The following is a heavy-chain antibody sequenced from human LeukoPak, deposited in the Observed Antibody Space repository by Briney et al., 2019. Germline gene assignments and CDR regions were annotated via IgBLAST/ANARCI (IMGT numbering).Heavy chain of an antibody. J-gene: IGHJ3*02. D-gene: IGHD6-19*01. CDR2: ISSSGSNI. Sequence: GGSLRLSCAASGFTFSDYYMSWIRQAPGKGLEWVSYISSSGSNIYYADSVKGRFTISRDNAKNSLYLQMNSLRAEDTAVYYCARDRWLQNKGAFDIWGQGTMVTVSS. V-gene: IGHV3-11*04. CDR1: GFTFSDYY. CDR3: ARDRWLQNKGAFDI.